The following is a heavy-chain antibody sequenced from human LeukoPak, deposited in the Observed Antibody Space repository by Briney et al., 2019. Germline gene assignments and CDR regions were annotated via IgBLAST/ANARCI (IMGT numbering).Heavy chain of an antibody. CDR1: GFTFSSFG. J-gene: IGHJ4*02. CDR2: ISSSSSYI. CDR3: ARDSPVYCSGGNCPMDY. D-gene: IGHD2-15*01. Sequence: GGSLRLSCAASGFTFSSFGMNWVRQAPGKGLEWVSSISSSSSYIYYADSVKGRFTISRDNAKNSLYLQMNSLRVEDTAVYYCARDSPVYCSGGNCPMDYWGQGTLVTVSS. V-gene: IGHV3-21*01.